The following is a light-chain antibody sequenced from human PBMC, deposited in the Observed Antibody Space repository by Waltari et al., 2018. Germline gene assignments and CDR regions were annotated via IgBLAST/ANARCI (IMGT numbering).Light chain of an antibody. V-gene: IGLV2-14*03. Sequence: QSALTQPASVSGSPGQSITISCIGTSSDVGFYNFVSWYQQHPGEAPKLMIYAVNNRPSGVSSRFSGPKSGNTASLTISGLQAEDEADYYCSSYTSSHTWVFGGGTKVTVL. CDR1: SSDVGFYNF. J-gene: IGLJ3*02. CDR3: SSYTSSHTWV. CDR2: AVN.